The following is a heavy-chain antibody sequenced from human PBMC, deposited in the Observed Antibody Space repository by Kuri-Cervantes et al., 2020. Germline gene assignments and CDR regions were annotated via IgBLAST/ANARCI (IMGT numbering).Heavy chain of an antibody. V-gene: IGHV3-23*01. D-gene: IGHD6-13*01. CDR1: GFTFSTYA. Sequence: GGSLRLSCTASGFTFSTYAMNWVRQAPGKGLEWVAVISGSGSPGTYYADSVKGRFTVSRDNPKKALYLQMNSLKTEDTAVYYCTTGPYSSSWYLYDYWGQGTLVTVSS. CDR3: TTGPYSSSWYLYDY. CDR2: ISGSGSPGT. J-gene: IGHJ4*02.